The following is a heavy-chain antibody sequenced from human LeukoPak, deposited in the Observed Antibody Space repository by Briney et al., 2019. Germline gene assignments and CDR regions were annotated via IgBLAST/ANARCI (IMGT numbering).Heavy chain of an antibody. D-gene: IGHD3-3*01. CDR3: ARELKTDRITIFGVVIAIDYYYYGMDV. CDR1: GFTFSSYA. CDR2: ISYDGSNK. J-gene: IGHJ6*02. V-gene: IGHV3-30-3*01. Sequence: PGGSLRLSCAASGFTFSSYAMHWVRQAPGKGLEWVAVISYDGSNKYYADSVKGRFTISRDNSKNTLYLQMNSLRAEDTAVYYCARELKTDRITIFGVVIAIDYYYYGMDVWGQGTTVTVSS.